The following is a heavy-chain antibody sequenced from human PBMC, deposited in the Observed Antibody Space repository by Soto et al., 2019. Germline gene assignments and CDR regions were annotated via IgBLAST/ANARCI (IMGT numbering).Heavy chain of an antibody. CDR2: ISYDVSNK. CDR1: GFTFSSYG. J-gene: IGHJ4*02. Sequence: QVQLVESGGGVVQPGRSLRLSCAASGFTFSSYGMHWVRQAPGKGLEWVAVISYDVSNKYYADSVKGRFTISRDNSKNTLYLQMNSLSAEDTAVYYCARSPYSVSYLAYFDYWGQGTLVTVSS. V-gene: IGHV3-30*03. D-gene: IGHD1-26*01. CDR3: ARSPYSVSYLAYFDY.